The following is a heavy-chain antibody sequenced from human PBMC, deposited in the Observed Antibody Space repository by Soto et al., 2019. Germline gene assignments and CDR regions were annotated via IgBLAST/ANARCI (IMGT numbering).Heavy chain of an antibody. J-gene: IGHJ5*02. Sequence: PSETLSLTCAVSGGSISSGGYSWSWIRQPPGKGLEWIGYIYHSGSTYYNPSLKSRVTISVDRSKTQFSLKMSSVTAADTAVYYCARGRVVVPAAVMFNCLDPWGQGALVTVPS. D-gene: IGHD2-2*01. CDR3: ARGRVVVPAAVMFNCLDP. V-gene: IGHV4-30-2*01. CDR1: GGSISSGGYS. CDR2: IYHSGST.